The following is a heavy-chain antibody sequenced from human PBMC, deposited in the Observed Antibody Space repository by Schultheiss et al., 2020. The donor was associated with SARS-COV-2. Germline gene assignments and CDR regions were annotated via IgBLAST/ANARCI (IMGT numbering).Heavy chain of an antibody. CDR3: ARAYEGYYYYGMDV. CDR1: GFTFSSYA. CDR2: IWYDGSNK. D-gene: IGHD2-21*01. V-gene: IGHV3-30*04. Sequence: GESLKISCSASGFTFSSYAMHWVRQAPGKGLEWVAVIWYDGSNKYYADSVKGRFTISRDNSKNTLYLQMNSLRAEDTAVYYCARAYEGYYYYGMDVWGQGTTVTVSS. J-gene: IGHJ6*02.